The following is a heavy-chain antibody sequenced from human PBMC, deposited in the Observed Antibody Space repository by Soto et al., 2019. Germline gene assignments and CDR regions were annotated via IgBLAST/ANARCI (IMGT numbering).Heavy chain of an antibody. CDR2: INSDGSST. V-gene: IGHV3-74*01. J-gene: IGHJ4*02. CDR1: GVTFSSYW. Sequence: GGSLILSCAASGVTFSSYWMHWGRQAPGKGLVWVSRINSDGSSTSYADSVKGRFTISRDNAKNTLYLQMNSLRAEDTAVYYCARDSGSYYPYFDYWGQGTLVTVSS. CDR3: ARDSGSYYPYFDY. D-gene: IGHD1-26*01.